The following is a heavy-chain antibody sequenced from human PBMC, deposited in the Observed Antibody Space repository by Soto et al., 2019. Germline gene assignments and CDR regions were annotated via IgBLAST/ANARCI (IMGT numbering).Heavy chain of an antibody. V-gene: IGHV4-34*01. CDR2: INHSGST. CDR1: GGSFSGYY. Sequence: SETLSLTCAVYGGSFSGYYWSWIRQPPGRGLEWIGEINHSGSTNYNPSLKSRVTISVDTSKNQFSLKLSSVTAADTAVYYCARGVVKLWSGTYYGMDVWGQGTTVTVSS. CDR3: ARGVVKLWSGTYYGMDV. D-gene: IGHD5-18*01. J-gene: IGHJ6*02.